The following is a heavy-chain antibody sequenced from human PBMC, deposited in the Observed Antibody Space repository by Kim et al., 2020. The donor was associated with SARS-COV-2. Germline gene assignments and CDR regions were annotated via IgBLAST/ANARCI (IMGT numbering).Heavy chain of an antibody. J-gene: IGHJ4*02. V-gene: IGHV1-24*01. CDR1: GFTFSSYA. CDR2: FDPEDGET. Sequence: GGSLRLSCAASGFTFSSYAMHWVRQAPGKGLEWMGGFDPEDGETIYAQKFQGRVTMTEDTSTDTAYMELSSLRSEDTAVYYCATGRGYSSGWYYFDYWGQGTLVTVSS. CDR3: ATGRGYSSGWYYFDY. D-gene: IGHD6-19*01.